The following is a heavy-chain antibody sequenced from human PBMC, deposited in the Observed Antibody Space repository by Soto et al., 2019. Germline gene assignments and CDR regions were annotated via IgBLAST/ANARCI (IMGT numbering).Heavy chain of an antibody. CDR3: ARDRSIVVVPAAMSDY. J-gene: IGHJ4*02. V-gene: IGHV3-48*01. Sequence: GGSLRLSCAASGFTFSSYSMNWVRQAPGKGLEWVSYISSSSSTIYYADSVKGRFTISRDNAKNSLYLQMNSLRAEDTAVYYCARDRSIVVVPAAMSDYWGQGTLVTVSS. D-gene: IGHD2-2*01. CDR2: ISSSSSTI. CDR1: GFTFSSYS.